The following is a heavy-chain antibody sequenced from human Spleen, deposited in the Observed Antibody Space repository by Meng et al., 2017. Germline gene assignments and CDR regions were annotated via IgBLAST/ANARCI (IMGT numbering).Heavy chain of an antibody. V-gene: IGHV4-4*02. J-gene: IGHJ5*02. CDR3: ARYNYRYSGNWFDP. CDR1: GGPSRSSNW. D-gene: IGHD3-16*02. Sequence: PCGTLSLTSAVSGGPSRSSNWWRWDRQPPGQVLEWIGEIYHSGSTIYNPSLKSRVTISLDQSKNQFSLKLSSVTAADTAVYYCARYNYRYSGNWFDPWGQGTLVTVSS. CDR2: IYHSGST.